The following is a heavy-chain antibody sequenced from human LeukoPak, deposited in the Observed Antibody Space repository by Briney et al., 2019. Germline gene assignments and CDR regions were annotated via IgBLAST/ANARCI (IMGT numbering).Heavy chain of an antibody. CDR3: ARGTRDRFLEWSRDYYMDV. CDR2: INPNSGGT. V-gene: IGHV1-2*02. D-gene: IGHD3-3*01. CDR1: GYTFTGYY. J-gene: IGHJ6*03. Sequence: GASVKVSCKASGYTFTGYYMHRVRQAPGQGLEWMGWINPNSGGTNYAQKFQGRVTMARDTSISTAYMELSRLRSDDTAVYYCARGTRDRFLEWSRDYYMDVWGKGTTVTVSS.